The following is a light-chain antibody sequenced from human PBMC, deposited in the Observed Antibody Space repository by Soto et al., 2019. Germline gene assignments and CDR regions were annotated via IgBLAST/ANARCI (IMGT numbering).Light chain of an antibody. CDR1: TGAVTSGHY. J-gene: IGLJ2*01. CDR3: LLSYRDAYVV. V-gene: IGLV7-46*01. Sequence: QAVVTQEPSLTVSPGGTVTLTCGSSTGAVTSGHYPYWFQQKPGQAPRTLIYDTSNKHSWTPARFSGSLLGGKAALTLSAAQPEDEAEYYCLLSYRDAYVVFGGGTKLTVL. CDR2: DTS.